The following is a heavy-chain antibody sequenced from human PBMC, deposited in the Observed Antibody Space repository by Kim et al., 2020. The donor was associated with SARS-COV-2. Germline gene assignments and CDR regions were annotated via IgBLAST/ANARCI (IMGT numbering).Heavy chain of an antibody. CDR3: ARVNYYGSGSSEY. CDR1: GGSFSGYY. J-gene: IGHJ4*02. V-gene: IGHV4-34*01. CDR2: INHSGST. Sequence: SETLSLTCAVYGGSFSGYYWSWIRQPPGKGLEWIGEINHSGSTNYNPSLKSRVTISVDTSKNQFSLKLSSVTAADTAVYYCARVNYYGSGSSEYWGQGTLVTVSS. D-gene: IGHD3-10*01.